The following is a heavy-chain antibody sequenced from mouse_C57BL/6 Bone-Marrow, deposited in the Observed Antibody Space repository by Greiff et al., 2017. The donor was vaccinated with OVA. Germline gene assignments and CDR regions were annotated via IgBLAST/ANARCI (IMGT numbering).Heavy chain of an antibody. V-gene: IGHV14-4*01. D-gene: IGHD4-1*01. CDR2: IDPENGDT. J-gene: IGHJ2*01. Sequence: VQLKESGAELVRPGASVKLSCTASGFNIKDDYMHWVKQRPEQGLEWIGWIDPENGDTEYASKFQGKATITADTSSNTAYLQLSSLTSEDSAVYYCARGWDEYFDYWGQGTTLTVSS. CDR1: GFNIKDDY. CDR3: ARGWDEYFDY.